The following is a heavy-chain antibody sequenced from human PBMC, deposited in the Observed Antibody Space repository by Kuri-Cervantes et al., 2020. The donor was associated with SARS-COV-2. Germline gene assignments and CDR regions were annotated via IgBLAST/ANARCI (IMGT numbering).Heavy chain of an antibody. V-gene: IGHV4-34*01. D-gene: IGHD3-3*01. Sequence: ESLKISCAVYGGSFSGYYWSWIRQPPGKGLEWIGEINHSGSTNYNPSLKSRVTMSVDTSKNQFSLKLSSVTAADTAVYYCARVKGDDFWSGRQSDAFDIWGQGTMVTVSS. CDR3: ARVKGDDFWSGRQSDAFDI. J-gene: IGHJ3*02. CDR2: INHSGST. CDR1: GGSFSGYY.